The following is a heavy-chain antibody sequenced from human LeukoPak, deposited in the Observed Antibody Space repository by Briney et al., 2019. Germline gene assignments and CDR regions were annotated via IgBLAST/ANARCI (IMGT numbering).Heavy chain of an antibody. Sequence: GGSLRLSCAASGFTFDDYAMHWVRQAPGKGLEWVSLISGDGGSTYYADSVKGRFTISRDNSKNSLYLQMNSLRTEDTALYYCAKDFGEYSSSWYGYYYYGMDVWGQGTTVTVSS. V-gene: IGHV3-43*02. CDR3: AKDFGEYSSSWYGYYYYGMDV. D-gene: IGHD6-13*01. CDR1: GFTFDDYA. CDR2: ISGDGGST. J-gene: IGHJ6*02.